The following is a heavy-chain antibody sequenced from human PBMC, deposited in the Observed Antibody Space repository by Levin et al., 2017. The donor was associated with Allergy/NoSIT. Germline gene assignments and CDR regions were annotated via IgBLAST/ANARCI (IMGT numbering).Heavy chain of an antibody. J-gene: IGHJ6*02. CDR2: INAGNGNT. V-gene: IGHV1-3*01. CDR3: ARDPSIAVAVGDYYYYGMDV. D-gene: IGHD6-19*01. CDR1: GYTFTSYA. Sequence: ASVKVSCKASGYTFTSYAMHWVRQAPGQRLEWMGWINAGNGNTKYSQKFQGRVTITRDTSASTAYMELSSLRSEDTAVYYCARDPSIAVAVGDYYYYGMDVWGQGTTVTVSS.